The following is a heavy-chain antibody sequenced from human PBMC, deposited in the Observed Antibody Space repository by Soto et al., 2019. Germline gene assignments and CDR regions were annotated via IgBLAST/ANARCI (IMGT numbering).Heavy chain of an antibody. Sequence: ASVKVSCKASGYTFTSYAMHWVRQAPGQRLEGLGWISAYNGNTNYAQKLQGRVTMTTDTSTSTAYMELRSLRSDDTAVYYCASELYYDFWSGYSSYYGMDVWGQGTTVTGSS. CDR1: GYTFTSYA. CDR3: ASELYYDFWSGYSSYYGMDV. D-gene: IGHD3-3*01. V-gene: IGHV1-18*01. CDR2: ISAYNGNT. J-gene: IGHJ6*02.